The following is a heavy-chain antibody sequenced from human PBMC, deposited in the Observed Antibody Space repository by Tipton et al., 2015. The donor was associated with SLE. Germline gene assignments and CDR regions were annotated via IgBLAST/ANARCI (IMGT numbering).Heavy chain of an antibody. V-gene: IGHV3-30*04. Sequence: RSLRLSCAASGFTVSSYAMHWVRQAPGKGLEWVAVISYDGSNKYYADSVKGRFTISRDNSKNTLYLQMNSLRAEDTAVYYCARDEGVYAINPSFDYWGQGTLVTVSS. D-gene: IGHD2-8*01. CDR2: ISYDGSNK. CDR1: GFTVSSYA. CDR3: ARDEGVYAINPSFDY. J-gene: IGHJ4*02.